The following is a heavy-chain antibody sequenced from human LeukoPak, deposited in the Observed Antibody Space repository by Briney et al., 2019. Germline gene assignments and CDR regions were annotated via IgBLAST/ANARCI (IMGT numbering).Heavy chain of an antibody. V-gene: IGHV1-24*01. CDR3: ATASLIAVAAIDAFDI. CDR2: FDPEDGET. J-gene: IGHJ3*02. CDR1: GYTLTELS. D-gene: IGHD6-19*01. Sequence: ASVKVSCKVSGYTLTELSMHWVRQAPGKGLEWMGGFDPEDGETIYAQKFQGRVTMTEDTSTDTAYMELSSLRSEDTAVYYCATASLIAVAAIDAFDIWGQGTMVTVSS.